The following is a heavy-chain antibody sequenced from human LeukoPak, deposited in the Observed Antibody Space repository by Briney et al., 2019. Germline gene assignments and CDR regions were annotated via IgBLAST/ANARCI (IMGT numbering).Heavy chain of an antibody. CDR1: GFTFSSYA. J-gene: IGHJ4*02. Sequence: GGSLRLSCAASGFTFSSYAMSWVRQAPGKGLEWVSAISGSGGSTYYADSVKGRFTISRDNSKNTLYLQVNSLRAEDTAVYYCAKDPSGSYSTDFDYWGQGTLVTVSS. CDR2: ISGSGGST. D-gene: IGHD1-26*01. CDR3: AKDPSGSYSTDFDY. V-gene: IGHV3-23*01.